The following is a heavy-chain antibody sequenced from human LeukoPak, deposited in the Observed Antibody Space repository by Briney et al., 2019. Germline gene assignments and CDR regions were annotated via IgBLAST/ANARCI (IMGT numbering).Heavy chain of an antibody. CDR3: ASLPNPASARRSYYYYYGMDV. V-gene: IGHV3-21*01. CDR1: GFTFSSYS. CDR2: ISSSSSYI. Sequence: GGSLRLSCAASGFTFSSYSMNWVRQAPGKGLEWVSSISSSSSYIYYADSVKGRFTISRDNAKNSLYLQMNSLRAEDTAVYYCASLPNPASARRSYYYYYGMDVWGQGTTVTVSS. D-gene: IGHD2-8*01. J-gene: IGHJ6*02.